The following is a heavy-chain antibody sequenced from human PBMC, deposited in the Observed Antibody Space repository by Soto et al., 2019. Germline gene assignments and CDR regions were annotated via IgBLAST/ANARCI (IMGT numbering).Heavy chain of an antibody. Sequence: SQTLSLTCSDSGAALNSGHYYWSWIRQVPGKGLEWIGHIYVTGAVDYNPSLRDRITISQDTSERRFSLNRRRVTDADTAVYYCARLRIATNNYKWFDPWGQVTLVTV. V-gene: IGHV4-31*03. CDR1: GAALNSGHYY. CDR3: ARLRIATNNYKWFDP. D-gene: IGHD2-21*01. CDR2: IYVTGAV. J-gene: IGHJ5*02.